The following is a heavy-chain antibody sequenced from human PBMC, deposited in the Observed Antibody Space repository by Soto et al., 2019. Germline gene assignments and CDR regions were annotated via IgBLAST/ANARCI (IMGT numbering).Heavy chain of an antibody. CDR3: AREISLGLLGYSGYDYSYYGMDV. J-gene: IGHJ6*02. Sequence: EVQLVESGGGLVKPGGSLRLSCAASGFTFSSYSMNWVRQAPGKGLEWVSSISSSSSYIYYADSVKGRFTISRDNAKNSLYRQMHRLRAEHTAGYYCAREISLGLLGYSGYDYSYYGMDVWGHGTTGTVSS. CDR1: GFTFSSYS. D-gene: IGHD5-12*01. CDR2: ISSSSSYI. V-gene: IGHV3-21*01.